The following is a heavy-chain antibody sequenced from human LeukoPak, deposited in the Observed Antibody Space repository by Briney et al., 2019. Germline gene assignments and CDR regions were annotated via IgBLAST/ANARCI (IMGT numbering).Heavy chain of an antibody. D-gene: IGHD3-3*01. V-gene: IGHV4-39*02. CDR3: VRRRTIFGVAVD. CDR2: IHYSGST. J-gene: IGHJ4*02. CDR1: GGSISSSSYY. Sequence: PSETLSLTCTVSGGSISSSSYYWGWIRQPPGKGLEWIATIHYSGSTYYNPSLKSRVTTSVDTSRNHFSLKLSSVTAADTAVYYCVRRRTIFGVAVDWGQGTLVTVSS.